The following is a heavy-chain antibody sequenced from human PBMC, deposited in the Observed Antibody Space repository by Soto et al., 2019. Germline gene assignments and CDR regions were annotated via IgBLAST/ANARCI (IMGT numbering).Heavy chain of an antibody. V-gene: IGHV1-18*01. CDR2: ISAYNGNT. D-gene: IGHD1-26*01. CDR1: GYTFTMYG. CDR3: ARDWDGLNWFDP. J-gene: IGHJ5*02. Sequence: ASVKVSCKASGYTFTMYGISCVLQAPGQGLEWMGWISAYNGNTNYAQKLQGRVTMTTDTSTSTAYMELRSLRSDDTAVYYCARDWDGLNWFDPWGQGTLVTVSS.